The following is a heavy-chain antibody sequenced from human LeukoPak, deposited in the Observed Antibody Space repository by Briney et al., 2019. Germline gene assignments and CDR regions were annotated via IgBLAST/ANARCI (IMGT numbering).Heavy chain of an antibody. V-gene: IGHV1-46*01. CDR3: ARVGHYYDSSGYRAEYFQH. J-gene: IGHJ1*01. CDR2: INPSGGST. Sequence: ASVKVSCKASGYTFTSYYMHWVRQAPGQGLEWMGIINPSGGSTSYAQKFQGRVTMTRDTSTSTVYMELSSLRSGDTAVYYCARVGHYYDSSGYRAEYFQHWGQGTLVTVSS. CDR1: GYTFTSYY. D-gene: IGHD3-22*01.